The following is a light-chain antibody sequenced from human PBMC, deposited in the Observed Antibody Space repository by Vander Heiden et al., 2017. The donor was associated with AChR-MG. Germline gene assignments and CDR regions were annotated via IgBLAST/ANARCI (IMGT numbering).Light chain of an antibody. V-gene: IGLV2-11*01. Sequence: QSALTPPRSVSGSPGPSVTISCTGTSSNVGSYDYVSWYQHHPGKAPKLMIYDVNQRPSGVPDRFSGSKSGNTASLTISGLQAEDEGDYYCCSYACSNASGVFGGGTKVTVL. CDR2: DVN. CDR3: CSYACSNASGV. J-gene: IGLJ2*01. CDR1: SSNVGSYDY.